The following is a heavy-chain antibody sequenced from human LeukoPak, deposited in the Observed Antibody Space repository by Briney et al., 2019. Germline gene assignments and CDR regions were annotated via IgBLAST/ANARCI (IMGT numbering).Heavy chain of an antibody. CDR3: ARTIDIVVAPAAGSYYYGMDV. Sequence: PSETLSLTCTVSGGSISSGDYYRSWIRQPPGKGLEWIGYIYYSGSTYYNPSLKSRVTISVDTSKNQFSLKLSSVTAADTAVYYCARTIDIVVAPAAGSYYYGMDVWGQGTTVTVSS. D-gene: IGHD2-2*01. CDR1: GGSISSGDYY. J-gene: IGHJ6*02. CDR2: IYYSGST. V-gene: IGHV4-30-4*01.